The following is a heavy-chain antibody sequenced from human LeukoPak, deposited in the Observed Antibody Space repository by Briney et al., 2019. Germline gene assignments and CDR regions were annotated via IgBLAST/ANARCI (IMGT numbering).Heavy chain of an antibody. CDR3: AKDLISVGSSGYGRGYFDY. D-gene: IGHD5-12*01. CDR2: ISGSGGST. J-gene: IGHJ4*02. V-gene: IGHV3-23*01. Sequence: GGSLRLSCAASGFTFSSYAMSWVRQAPGKGLEWVSAISGSGGSTYYADSVKGRFTISRDNSKNTLYLQMNSLRAEDTAVYYCAKDLISVGSSGYGRGYFDYWGQGTLVTVSS. CDR1: GFTFSSYA.